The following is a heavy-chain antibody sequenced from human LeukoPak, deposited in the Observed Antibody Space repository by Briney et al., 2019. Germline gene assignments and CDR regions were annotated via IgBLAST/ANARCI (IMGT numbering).Heavy chain of an antibody. V-gene: IGHV3-7*01. CDR1: GLTFSRYW. D-gene: IGHD6-6*01. Sequence: SGGSLRLSCAASGLTFSRYWMSWVRQAPGKGLEWVASIKQDGSKKYYVDSVKGRFTISRDNARNSLYLQMNSLRAEDTAVYYCARESDSSSSVDYWGQGTLVTVSS. CDR3: ARESDSSSSVDY. J-gene: IGHJ4*02. CDR2: IKQDGSKK.